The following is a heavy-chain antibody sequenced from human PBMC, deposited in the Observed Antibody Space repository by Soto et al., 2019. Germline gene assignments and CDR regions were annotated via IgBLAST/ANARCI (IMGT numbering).Heavy chain of an antibody. CDR2: IYYSGST. D-gene: IGHD2-2*01. CDR3: ARDLLGPSQPRGYYGMDV. CDR1: GGNISSYY. V-gene: IGHV4-59*01. J-gene: IGHJ6*02. Sequence: PSETLSLTCTVSGGNISSYYWSWIRQPPGKGLEWIGYIYYSGSTNYNPSLKSRVTISVDTSKNQFSLKLSSVTAADTAVYYCARDLLGPSQPRGYYGMDVWGQGTTVTVSS.